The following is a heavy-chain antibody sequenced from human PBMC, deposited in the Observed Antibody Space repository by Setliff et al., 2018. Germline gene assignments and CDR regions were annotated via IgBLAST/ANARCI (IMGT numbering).Heavy chain of an antibody. D-gene: IGHD3-22*01. V-gene: IGHV1-69*05. Sequence: GASVKVSCKASGGTFSSYGISWVRQAPGQGLEWMGGTIPMFGTTDYARKFQGRVTIITDESMSTAYMQLSSLGSEDTAVYYCVREGVDSRSSADYRYYMDVWDKGTTVTVSS. CDR1: GGTFSSYG. CDR2: TIPMFGTT. CDR3: VREGVDSRSSADYRYYMDV. J-gene: IGHJ6*03.